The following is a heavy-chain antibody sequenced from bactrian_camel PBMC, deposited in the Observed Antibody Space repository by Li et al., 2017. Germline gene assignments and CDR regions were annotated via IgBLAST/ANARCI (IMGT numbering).Heavy chain of an antibody. CDR2: VSSGGRR. J-gene: IGHJ4*01. Sequence: VQLVESGGGSVQAGETLRLSCTASGFSITASDMDWYRQIPGSACELVSSVSSGGRRYYADSVKGRFTISIDNSKNTLYLQMNSLRADDSAMYYCAIGLFADFGLGLGTQVTVS. D-gene: IGHD1*01. V-gene: IGHV3S55*01. CDR1: GFSITASD.